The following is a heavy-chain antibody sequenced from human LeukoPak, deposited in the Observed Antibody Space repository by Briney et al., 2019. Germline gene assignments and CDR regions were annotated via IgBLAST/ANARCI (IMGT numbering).Heavy chain of an antibody. V-gene: IGHV5-51*01. Sequence: GESLKIPCKGSGYSFTSYWIGWVRQMPGKGLEWMGIIYPGDSDTRYSPSFQGQVTISADKSISTAYLQWSSLKASDTAMYYCARDDPPYYDFWSGYSRDAFDIWGQGTMVTVSS. CDR1: GYSFTSYW. D-gene: IGHD3-3*01. CDR3: ARDDPPYYDFWSGYSRDAFDI. J-gene: IGHJ3*02. CDR2: IYPGDSDT.